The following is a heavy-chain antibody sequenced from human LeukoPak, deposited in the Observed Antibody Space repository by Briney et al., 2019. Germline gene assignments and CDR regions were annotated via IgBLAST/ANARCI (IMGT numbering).Heavy chain of an antibody. CDR3: ARGGVAAKYYFDS. V-gene: IGHV4-59*11. CDR2: IYYSGTT. CDR1: GGSISPLY. J-gene: IGHJ4*02. D-gene: IGHD3-10*01. Sequence: PSETLSLTCTVSGGSISPLYWSWIRQPPGKGLEFIGYIYYSGTTNYNPSLKSRVTLSVDTSKNQFSLKLSSVTAADTAVYYCARGGVAAKYYFDSWGQGTLVTVFS.